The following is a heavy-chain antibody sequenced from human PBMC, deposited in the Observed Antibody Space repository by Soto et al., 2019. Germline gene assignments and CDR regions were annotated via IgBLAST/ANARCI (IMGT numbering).Heavy chain of an antibody. CDR3: ARAAAASIFDS. J-gene: IGHJ4*01. V-gene: IGHV1-46*01. CDR1: GYTFTSYY. CDR2: INPSGGST. Sequence: QVQLVQSGAEVKKPGASVKVSCKASGYTFTSYYMHWVRQAPGQGLEWMGIINPSGGSTSYAQEFQGRVTMTRDTATSTVYMELSSLSSEATAVYYCARAAAASIFDSWGHGTLVTVSS. D-gene: IGHD6-13*01.